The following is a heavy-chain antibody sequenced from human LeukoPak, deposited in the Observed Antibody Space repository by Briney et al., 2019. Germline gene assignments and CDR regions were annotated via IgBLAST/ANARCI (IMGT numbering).Heavy chain of an antibody. CDR3: ARGRVSSFMITFGGVTHFDY. Sequence: SETLSLTCAVYGGSFSGYYWSWIRQPPGKGLEWIGEINHSGSTNYNPSLKSRVTISVDTSKNQFPLKLSSVTAADTAVYYCARGRVSSFMITFGGVTHFDYWGQGTLVTVSS. J-gene: IGHJ4*02. D-gene: IGHD3-16*01. V-gene: IGHV4-34*01. CDR2: INHSGST. CDR1: GGSFSGYY.